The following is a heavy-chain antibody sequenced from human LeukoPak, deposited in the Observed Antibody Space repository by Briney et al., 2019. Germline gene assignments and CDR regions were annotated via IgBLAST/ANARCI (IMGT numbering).Heavy chain of an antibody. CDR1: GFTFSNYA. CDR3: ARDHSSGWYSDYFDY. CDR2: IWYDGSNK. V-gene: IGHV3-33*08. D-gene: IGHD6-19*01. J-gene: IGHJ4*02. Sequence: PGGSLRLSCAASGFTFSNYAMSWVRQAPGKGLEWVAVIWYDGSNKYYAGSVKGRFTISRDNSKNTLYLQMNSLRAEDTAVYYCARDHSSGWYSDYFDYWGQGTLVTVSS.